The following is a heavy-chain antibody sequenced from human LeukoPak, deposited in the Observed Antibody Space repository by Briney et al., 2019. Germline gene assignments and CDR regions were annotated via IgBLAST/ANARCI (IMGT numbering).Heavy chain of an antibody. CDR3: ARGREKPHPFDY. J-gene: IGHJ4*02. V-gene: IGHV1-8*01. CDR2: MNPNSGNT. CDR1: GYTFTSYD. Sequence: ASVKVSCKASGYTFTSYDINWVRQATGQGLEWMGWMNPNSGNTGYAQKFQGRVTMTRNTSISTAYMELSSLRSEDAAVYYCARGREKPHPFDYWGRGTLVTVSS.